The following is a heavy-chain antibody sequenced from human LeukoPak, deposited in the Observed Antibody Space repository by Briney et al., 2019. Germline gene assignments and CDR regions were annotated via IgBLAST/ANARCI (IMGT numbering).Heavy chain of an antibody. D-gene: IGHD3-3*01. CDR1: GFTFSSYA. Sequence: PGESLRLSCAASGFTFSSYAMSWVRQAPGKGLEWVSAISGSGGSTYYADSVKGRLTISRDNSKNTLYLQMNSLRAEDTAVYYCAKVPYDFWSGYHYYYYYYMDVWGKGTTVTVSS. CDR3: AKVPYDFWSGYHYYYYYYMDV. V-gene: IGHV3-23*01. J-gene: IGHJ6*03. CDR2: ISGSGGST.